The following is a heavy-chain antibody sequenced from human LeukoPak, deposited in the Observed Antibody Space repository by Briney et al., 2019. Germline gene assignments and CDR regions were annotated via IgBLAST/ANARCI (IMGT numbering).Heavy chain of an antibody. CDR3: ARLRDCSGGSCFHWFDP. J-gene: IGHJ5*02. D-gene: IGHD2-15*01. Sequence: ASVKVSCKASGGTFSSYAISWVRQAPGQGLEWMGGIIPIFGTANYAQKFQGRVTITTDESTSTAYVELSSLRSEDTAVYYCARLRDCSGGSCFHWFDPWGQGTLVTVSS. V-gene: IGHV1-69*05. CDR1: GGTFSSYA. CDR2: IIPIFGTA.